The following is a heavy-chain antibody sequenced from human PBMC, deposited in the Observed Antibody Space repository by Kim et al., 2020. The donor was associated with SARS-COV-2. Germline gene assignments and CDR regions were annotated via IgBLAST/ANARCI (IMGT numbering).Heavy chain of an antibody. J-gene: IGHJ6*02. CDR3: ARPLRRSNGEGYFYALDV. CDR1: GYVFTTSW. CDR2: IDPSDSYT. V-gene: IGHV5-10-1*01. D-gene: IGHD4-17*01. Sequence: GESLKISCQGVGYVFTTSWVTWVRHVPGKGLEWMGRIDPSDSYTNYGPSFQGHVTFSADNSVSSAYLQWSALQASDTAIYYCARPLRRSNGEGYFYALDVWGQGTTVIVSS.